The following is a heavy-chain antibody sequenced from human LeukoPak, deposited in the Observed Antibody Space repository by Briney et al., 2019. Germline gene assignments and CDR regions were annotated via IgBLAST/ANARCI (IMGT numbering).Heavy chain of an antibody. V-gene: IGHV4-34*01. J-gene: IGHJ4*02. Sequence: SETLSLTCAVYGGSFSGYCWSWIRQPPGKGLEWIGEINHSGSTNYNPSLKSRVTVSVDTSKNQFSLKLSSVTAADTAVYYCARGLMIAVAGTLWHGGGRGSNYFDYWGQGTLVTVSS. CDR2: INHSGST. CDR3: ARGLMIAVAGTLWHGGGRGSNYFDY. D-gene: IGHD6-19*01. CDR1: GGSFSGYC.